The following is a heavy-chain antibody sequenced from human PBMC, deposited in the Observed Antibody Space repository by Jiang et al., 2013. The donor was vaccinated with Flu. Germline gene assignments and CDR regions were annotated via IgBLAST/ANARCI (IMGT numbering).Heavy chain of an antibody. V-gene: IGHV1-69*02. CDR1: GGTFSTFT. J-gene: IGHJ5*02. D-gene: IGHD4-17*01. Sequence: AEVKKPGSSVKVSCKASGGTFSTFTITWVRQAPGQGLEWMGRIIPVFDMTNYAQKFHGRVTITADKSTNTAFVELSSLTSEDTAIYYCARAPTVTTLGNWFDPWGQGTLVTVSS. CDR3: ARAPTVTTLGNWFDP. CDR2: IIPVFDMT.